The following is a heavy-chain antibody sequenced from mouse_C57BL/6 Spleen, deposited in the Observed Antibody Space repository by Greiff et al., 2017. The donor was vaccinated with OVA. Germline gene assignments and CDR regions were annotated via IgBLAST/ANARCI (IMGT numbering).Heavy chain of an antibody. CDR2: IDPSDSYT. CDR1: GYTFTSYW. V-gene: IGHV1-59*01. D-gene: IGHD1-1*01. CDR3: VYGSSLYAMDY. J-gene: IGHJ4*01. Sequence: QVQLQQPGAELVRPGTSVKLSCKASGYTFTSYWMHWVKQRPGQGLEWIGVIDPSDSYTNYNQKFKGKATLTVDTSSSTAYMQLSSLTSEDSAVYYCVYGSSLYAMDYWGQGTSVTVSS.